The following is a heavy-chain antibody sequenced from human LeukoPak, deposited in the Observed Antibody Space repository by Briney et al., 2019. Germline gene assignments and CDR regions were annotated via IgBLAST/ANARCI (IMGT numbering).Heavy chain of an antibody. V-gene: IGHV1-69*13. CDR1: GGIFIRFT. Sequence: SVKVSCKASGGIFIRFTISWVRQAPGQGLEWMGGIIPIFGTANYAQKFQGRVTITADESTSTAYMELSSLRSEDTAVYYCARTLLSVEMATTHFDYWGRGTLVTVSS. CDR3: ARTLLSVEMATTHFDY. D-gene: IGHD5-24*01. J-gene: IGHJ4*02. CDR2: IIPIFGTA.